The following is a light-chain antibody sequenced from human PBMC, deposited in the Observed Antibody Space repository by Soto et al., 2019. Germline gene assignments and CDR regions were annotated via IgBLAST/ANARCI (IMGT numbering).Light chain of an antibody. CDR3: QHTNSFPYT. Sequence: DIQMTQSPSSVSASVGDRVTITCRASQGINSWLAWYQQKPGKAPKLLIYAASSLQRGVPSRFSGSGSGTDFSLTINSLLPEDSATYYCQHTNSFPYTFGQGTTLEIK. CDR1: QGINSW. CDR2: AAS. J-gene: IGKJ2*01. V-gene: IGKV1-12*01.